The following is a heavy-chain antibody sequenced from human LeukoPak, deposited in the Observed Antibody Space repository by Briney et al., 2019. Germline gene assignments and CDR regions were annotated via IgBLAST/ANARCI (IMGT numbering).Heavy chain of an antibody. V-gene: IGHV4-39*01. J-gene: IGHJ4*02. CDR3: ARKDYGDFYFDY. CDR2: IYYSGST. CDR1: GGSIRSSSYY. Sequence: SETLSLTCSVSGGSIRSSSYYWDWIRQPPGKGPEWIGSIYYSGSTYYNPSLKSRVTISVDTSKNQFSLKLSSVTAADTAVHYCARKDYGDFYFDYWGQGTLVTVSS. D-gene: IGHD4-17*01.